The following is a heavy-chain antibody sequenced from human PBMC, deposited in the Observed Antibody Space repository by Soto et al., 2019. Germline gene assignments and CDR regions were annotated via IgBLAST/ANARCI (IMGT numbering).Heavy chain of an antibody. J-gene: IGHJ2*01. D-gene: IGHD2-21*01. CDR2: VSGRGGIA. CDR1: GFIFNNYA. CDR3: VRRAGGAVVWYYDL. V-gene: IGHV3-23*01. Sequence: EVQLLESGGGLVQRGGSLRLYCAASGFIFNNYAMTWVRQAPGKGLEWVARVSGRGGIAYYADSVKGRLTISRDNSNNTLYLQMTNVRGEDTAVYYCVRRAGGAVVWYYDLWGRGTLVSVFS.